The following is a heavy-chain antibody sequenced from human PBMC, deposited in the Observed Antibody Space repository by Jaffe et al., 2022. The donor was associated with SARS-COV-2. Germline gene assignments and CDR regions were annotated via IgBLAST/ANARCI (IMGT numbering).Heavy chain of an antibody. J-gene: IGHJ4*02. Sequence: QLQLQESGPGLVKPSETLSLTCTVSGGSISSSSYYWGWIRQPPGKGLEWIGSIYYSGSTYYNPSLKSRVTISVDTSKNQFSLKLSSVTAADTAVYYCARRGSGSYGEAADYWGQGTLVTVSS. V-gene: IGHV4-39*01. D-gene: IGHD1-26*01. CDR1: GGSISSSSYY. CDR2: IYYSGST. CDR3: ARRGSGSYGEAADY.